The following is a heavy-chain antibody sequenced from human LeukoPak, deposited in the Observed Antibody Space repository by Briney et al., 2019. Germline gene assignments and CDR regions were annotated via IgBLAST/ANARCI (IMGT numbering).Heavy chain of an antibody. CDR1: GDTLTELS. Sequence: GASVKVSCKVSGDTLTELSMHWVRQAPGKGLEWMGGFDPEDGETIYAQNFQDRVTMTEDTSTETSYMELSSLRSEDTAVYYCTTAAYGGFFDYWGQGTLVTVSS. CDR3: TTAAYGGFFDY. CDR2: FDPEDGET. D-gene: IGHD3-16*01. V-gene: IGHV1-24*01. J-gene: IGHJ4*02.